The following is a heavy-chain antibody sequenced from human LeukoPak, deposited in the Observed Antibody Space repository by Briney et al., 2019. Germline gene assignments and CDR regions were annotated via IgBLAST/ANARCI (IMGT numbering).Heavy chain of an antibody. V-gene: IGHV3-13*01. CDR3: ARGGWFGELLRPFDY. CDR1: GFTFSNYD. CDR2: IGTAGDT. J-gene: IGHJ4*02. D-gene: IGHD3-10*01. Sequence: GGSLRLSCAASGFTFSNYDMHWVRQATGKGLEWVSAIGTAGDTYYSGSVKGRFTISRENAKNSLYLQMNSLKAGDTAVYYCARGGWFGELLRPFDYWGQGSLVTVSS.